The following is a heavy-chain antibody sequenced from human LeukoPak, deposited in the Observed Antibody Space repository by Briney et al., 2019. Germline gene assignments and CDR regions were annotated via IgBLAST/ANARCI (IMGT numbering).Heavy chain of an antibody. J-gene: IGHJ4*02. V-gene: IGHV3-53*01. CDR3: ARWSDWTYFDY. CDR2: IYSGGST. CDR1: GFTFSSYS. Sequence: GGPLRLSCAASGFTFSSYSMNWVRQAPGKGLEWVSVIYSGGSTYYADSVKGRFTISRDNSKSTLYLQMNSLRAEDTAVYYCARWSDWTYFDYWGQGTLVTVSS. D-gene: IGHD3/OR15-3a*01.